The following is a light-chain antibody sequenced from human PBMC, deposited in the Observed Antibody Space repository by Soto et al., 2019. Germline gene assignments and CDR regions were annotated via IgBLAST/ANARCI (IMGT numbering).Light chain of an antibody. CDR3: QQYNGWPYT. J-gene: IGKJ2*01. V-gene: IGKV3-15*01. CDR1: QSISTH. CDR2: GAS. Sequence: EIVMTQSPATLAVSPGDRATLSCRASQSISTHLTWYQHKPGQPPRLLIYGASTRATGILARFSGSGSGTEFTLTISSLQSEDFAVYYCQQYNGWPYTFGQGTKLEIK.